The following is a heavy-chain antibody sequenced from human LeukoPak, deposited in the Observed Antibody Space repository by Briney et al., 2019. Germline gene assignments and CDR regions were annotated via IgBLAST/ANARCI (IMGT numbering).Heavy chain of an antibody. CDR2: IYPDDSDT. J-gene: IGHJ6*02. CDR3: ARRLGYCRGGSCYTPNDYYYGMDV. V-gene: IGHV5-51*01. D-gene: IGHD2-15*01. CDR1: GYSFASYW. Sequence: GESLKISCQGSGYSFASYWIGWVRQMPGKGLEWMGIIYPDDSDTRYSPPFQGQVTISADKSTRTAYLQWSRLKASDTATYYCARRLGYCRGGSCYTPNDYYYGMDVWGQGTTVTVSS.